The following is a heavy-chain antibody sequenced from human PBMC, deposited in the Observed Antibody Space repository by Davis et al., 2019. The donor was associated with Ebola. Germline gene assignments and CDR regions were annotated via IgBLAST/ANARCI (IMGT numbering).Heavy chain of an antibody. CDR3: EGSIRSPEGY. CDR1: GCTFSTYW. J-gene: IGHJ4*02. Sequence: PGGSLRLSCAASGCTFSTYWMNWVRQAPGKGLEWVSNINADGSTTGYADSVKGRFTISRDNAKNTLYLQMDSLRAEDTAVYYCEGSIRSPEGYWGQGTLVTVSS. V-gene: IGHV3-74*01. D-gene: IGHD3-16*01. CDR2: INADGSTT.